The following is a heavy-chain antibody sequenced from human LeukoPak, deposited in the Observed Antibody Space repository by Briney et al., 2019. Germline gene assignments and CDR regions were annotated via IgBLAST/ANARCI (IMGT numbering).Heavy chain of an antibody. CDR3: ARGTGYGDYYPPLIDY. CDR1: GGSISSSSYY. Sequence: KTSETLSLTCTVSGGSISSSSYYWGWIRQPPGKGLEWIGSIHYTGSTYYNPSFRSRLTMSVDTSKNQFSLKLSSVTAADTAVYYCARGTGYGDYYPPLIDYWGQGTLVTVSS. CDR2: IHYTGST. D-gene: IGHD4-17*01. J-gene: IGHJ4*02. V-gene: IGHV4-39*01.